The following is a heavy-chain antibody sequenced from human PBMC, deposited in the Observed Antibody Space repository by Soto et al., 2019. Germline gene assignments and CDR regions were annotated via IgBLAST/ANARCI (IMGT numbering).Heavy chain of an antibody. J-gene: IGHJ5*02. CDR3: ARHLPQYCTNGVCYFDP. Sequence: ASVKVSCKASGGTFSSYAISWVRQAPGQGLEWMGGIIPIFGTANYAQRFQGRVTITADESTSTAYMELSSLRSEDTAVYYCARHLPQYCTNGVCYFDPWGQGTLVAVSS. CDR1: GGTFSSYA. V-gene: IGHV1-69*13. D-gene: IGHD2-8*01. CDR2: IIPIFGTA.